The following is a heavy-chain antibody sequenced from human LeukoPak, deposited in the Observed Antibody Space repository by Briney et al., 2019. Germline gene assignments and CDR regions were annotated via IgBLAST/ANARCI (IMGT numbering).Heavy chain of an antibody. CDR3: VSDSSGYYLDY. J-gene: IGHJ4*02. CDR2: IYYSGST. Sequence: SETLSLTCTVSGGSISSGDYYWSWIRQPPGKGLEWIGYIYYSGSTYYNPSLKSQVTISVDTSKNQFSLKLSSVTAPDTAVYFCVSDSSGYYLDYWGQGTLVTVSS. D-gene: IGHD3-22*01. CDR1: GGSISSGDYY. V-gene: IGHV4-30-4*01.